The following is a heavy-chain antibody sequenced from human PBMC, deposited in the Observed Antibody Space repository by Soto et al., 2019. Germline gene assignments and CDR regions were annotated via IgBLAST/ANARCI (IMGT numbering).Heavy chain of an antibody. CDR3: ARAEPDASVGY. D-gene: IGHD2-2*01. Sequence: SETLSLTCTVYGGSMSSYYWTWLRQSPGRGLEWIGYISYSGSTYYNPSLKSRVTISADTSKNQYSLRMTSMIAADTAVYYCARAEPDASVGYWGQGTLVTVSS. CDR1: GGSMSSYY. CDR2: ISYSGST. V-gene: IGHV4-59*01. J-gene: IGHJ4*02.